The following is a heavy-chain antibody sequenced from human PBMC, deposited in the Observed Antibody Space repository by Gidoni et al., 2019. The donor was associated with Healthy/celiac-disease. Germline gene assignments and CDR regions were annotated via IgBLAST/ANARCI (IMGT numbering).Heavy chain of an antibody. D-gene: IGHD3-9*01. CDR2: ISYDGSNI. J-gene: IGHJ4*02. Sequence: VQLVESGGGVVQPGRALGISCAASVFTFSSHAMHWVCQAPGKGLEWVAVISYDGSNIYYADSVKGRFTISRDNSKNTLYLQMNSLRAEDTAVYYCARGGAGLRYFDWFGDYWGQGTLVTVSS. V-gene: IGHV3-30-3*01. CDR1: VFTFSSHA. CDR3: ARGGAGLRYFDWFGDY.